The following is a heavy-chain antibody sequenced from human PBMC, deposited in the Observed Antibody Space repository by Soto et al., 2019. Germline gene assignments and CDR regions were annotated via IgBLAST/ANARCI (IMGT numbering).Heavy chain of an antibody. CDR3: ARLRYFDWLSVYNWFDP. D-gene: IGHD3-9*01. CDR2: ISAYNGNT. J-gene: IGHJ5*02. CDR1: GYTFTSYG. Sequence: GASVKVSCKASGYTFTSYGIIWVRQAPGQGLEWMGWISAYNGNTNYAQKLQGRVTMTTDTSTSTAYMELRSLRSDDTAVYYCARLRYFDWLSVYNWFDPWGQGTLVTVSS. V-gene: IGHV1-18*01.